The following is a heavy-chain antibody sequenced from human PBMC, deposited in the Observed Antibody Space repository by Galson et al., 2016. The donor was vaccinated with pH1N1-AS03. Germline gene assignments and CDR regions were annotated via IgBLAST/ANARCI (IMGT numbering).Heavy chain of an antibody. V-gene: IGHV1-3*01. CDR3: ARDLSRLGDYGY. Sequence: VKVSCKASGYSFTRYAVHWVRQAPGQRLEWMGWINPVNGNTKYSQKFQGRVTITRDTSATTVYMELSSLRSEDTAVYYCARDLSRLGDYGYWGQGTLVTVSS. J-gene: IGHJ4*02. D-gene: IGHD3-16*01. CDR2: INPVNGNT. CDR1: GYSFTRYA.